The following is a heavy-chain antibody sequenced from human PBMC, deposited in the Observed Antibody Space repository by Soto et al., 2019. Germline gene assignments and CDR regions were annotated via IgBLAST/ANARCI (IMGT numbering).Heavy chain of an antibody. CDR2: IDYSGRN. D-gene: IGHD3-10*01. V-gene: IGHV4-61*01. Sequence: SESLSLTCTVSGSSVSSGYYYWSWSRQPPGQGLEWIAYIDYSGRNNYNPSLKSRVIISLDTSNNRFSLKLSSVTAADTAVYYCARIVQKDGGLLSNYYYGVDAWGQGTTVTVSS. J-gene: IGHJ6*02. CDR1: GSSVSSGYYY. CDR3: ARIVQKDGGLLSNYYYGVDA.